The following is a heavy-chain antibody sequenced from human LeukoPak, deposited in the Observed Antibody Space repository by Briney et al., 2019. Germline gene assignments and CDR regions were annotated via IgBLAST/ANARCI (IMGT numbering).Heavy chain of an antibody. V-gene: IGHV4-34*01. CDR1: GGSFSGYY. CDR3: ARAAVRYSSSWYNY. Sequence: SETLSLTCAVYGGSFSGYYWSWIRQPPGKGLEWIGEINHSGSTNYNPSLKSRVTISVDTSKNQFSLKLSSVTAADTAVYYCARAAVRYSSSWYNYWGQGTLVTVSS. D-gene: IGHD6-13*01. CDR2: INHSGST. J-gene: IGHJ4*02.